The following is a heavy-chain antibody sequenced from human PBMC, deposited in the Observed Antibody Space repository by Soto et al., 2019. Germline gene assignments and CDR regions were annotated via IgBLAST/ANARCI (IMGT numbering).Heavy chain of an antibody. V-gene: IGHV3-23*01. CDR1: GFTFGSYA. D-gene: IGHD1-26*01. CDR2: ISGSGGST. Sequence: GGSLRLSCAASGFTFGSYAMSWVRQAPGKGLEWVSAISGSGGSTYYADSVKGRFTISRDNSKNTLYLQMNSLRAEDTAVYYCAKRIGGSYDDHYYYGMDVWGQGTTVTVSS. CDR3: AKRIGGSYDDHYYYGMDV. J-gene: IGHJ6*02.